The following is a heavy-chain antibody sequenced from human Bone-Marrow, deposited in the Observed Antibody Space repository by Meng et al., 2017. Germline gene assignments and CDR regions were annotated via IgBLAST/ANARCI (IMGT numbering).Heavy chain of an antibody. CDR3: ARGPTTMAHDFDY. CDR1: GGSFSDYY. D-gene: IGHD4-11*01. CDR2: INHSGST. Sequence: VRLQQWCAGRLKPSETLSLTCVVSGGSFSDYYWSWIRQPPGKGLEWIGEINHSGSTNYNPSLESRATISVDTSQNNLSLKLSSVTAADSAVYYCARGPTTMAHDFDYWGQGTLVTVSS. V-gene: IGHV4-34*01. J-gene: IGHJ4*02.